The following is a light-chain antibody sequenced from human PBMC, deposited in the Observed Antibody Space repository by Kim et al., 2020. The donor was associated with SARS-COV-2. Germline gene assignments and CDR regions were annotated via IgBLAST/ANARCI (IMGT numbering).Light chain of an antibody. CDR2: EIN. CDR1: SNDVGGYHY. V-gene: IGLV2-8*01. Sequence: GHSLTISCTGTSNDVGGYHYVSWYQRHPGKAPKLMIYEINKRLSGVPDRFSGSKFGNTASLTVSGLQAEDEADYYCSSYAGSKNYVFGTGTKVTVL. J-gene: IGLJ1*01. CDR3: SSYAGSKNYV.